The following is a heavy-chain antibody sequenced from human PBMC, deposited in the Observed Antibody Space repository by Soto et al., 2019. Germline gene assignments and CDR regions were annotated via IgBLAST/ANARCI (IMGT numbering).Heavy chain of an antibody. V-gene: IGHV1-69*06. Sequence: QVQLVQSGAEVKKPGSSVKVSCKASGGTFNNYAISWVRQAPGQGLEWMGGIIPLFGTASYAQKIEGRVTITADKSTDKAYMELSSLKAEDMAVYYCARRIGEGYSGTYALDYWCQGTLVTVSS. CDR3: ARRIGEGYSGTYALDY. CDR1: GGTFNNYA. J-gene: IGHJ4*02. CDR2: IIPLFGTA. D-gene: IGHD1-26*01.